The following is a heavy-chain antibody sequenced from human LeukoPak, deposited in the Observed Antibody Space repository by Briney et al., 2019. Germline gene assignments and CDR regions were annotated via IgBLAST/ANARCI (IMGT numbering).Heavy chain of an antibody. CDR3: VGYYDSSGHYFDY. CDR1: GGSISSSSYY. CDR2: IYYRGST. D-gene: IGHD3-22*01. Sequence: SETLSLTCTVSGGSISSSSYYWGWIRQPPGKGLEWIGSIYYRGSTYYNPSLKSRVTISVDTSKNQFSLKLSSVTAADTAVYYCVGYYDSSGHYFDYWGQGTLVTVSS. J-gene: IGHJ4*02. V-gene: IGHV4-39*01.